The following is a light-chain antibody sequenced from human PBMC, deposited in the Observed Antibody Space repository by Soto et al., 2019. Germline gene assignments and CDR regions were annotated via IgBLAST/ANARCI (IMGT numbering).Light chain of an antibody. CDR1: QSVRSN. V-gene: IGKV3-15*01. CDR2: DAS. Sequence: EIVMTQSPATLSVSLGERATLSCRASQSVRSNLAWYQQKPGQAPRLLIYDASTRAPGIPARFSGSGSGTELNLTISSLQSDDFAVYHCQQYNNWPPTFGHGTRLEIK. J-gene: IGKJ5*01. CDR3: QQYNNWPPT.